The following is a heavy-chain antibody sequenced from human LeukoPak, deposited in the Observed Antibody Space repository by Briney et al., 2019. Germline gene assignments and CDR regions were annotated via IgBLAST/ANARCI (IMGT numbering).Heavy chain of an antibody. CDR3: ARGGYLFDY. J-gene: IGHJ4*02. CDR1: GGSFSGYY. Sequence: PSETLSLTCAVYGGSFSGYYWSWIRRPPGKGLEWIGEINHSGSTNYNPSLKSRVTISVDTSKNQFSLKLSSVTAADTAVYYCARGGYLFDYWGQGTLVTVSS. D-gene: IGHD5-12*01. V-gene: IGHV4-34*01. CDR2: INHSGST.